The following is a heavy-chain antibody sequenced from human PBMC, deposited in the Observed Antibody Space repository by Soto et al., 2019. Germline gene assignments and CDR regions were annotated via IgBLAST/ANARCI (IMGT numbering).Heavy chain of an antibody. D-gene: IGHD6-19*01. CDR2: ISYDGSNK. CDR1: GFTFSSYG. J-gene: IGHJ6*03. V-gene: IGHV3-30*18. Sequence: GGSLRLSCAASGFTFSSYGMHWVRQAPGKGLEWVAVISYDGSNKYYAGSVKGRFTISRDNSKNTLYLQMNSLRAEDTAVYYCAKDVDSSGWYYYYYYMDVWGKGTTVTVSS. CDR3: AKDVDSSGWYYYYYYMDV.